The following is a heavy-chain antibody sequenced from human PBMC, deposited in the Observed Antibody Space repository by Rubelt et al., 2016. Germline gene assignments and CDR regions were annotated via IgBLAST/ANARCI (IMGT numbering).Heavy chain of an antibody. CDR3: AKVPIRTVTSTFDY. CDR2: ISGSGGST. J-gene: IGHJ4*02. Sequence: EVQLLESGGGLVQPGGSLRLSCAASGFTFSSYAMSWVRQAPGKGLEWVSAISGSGGSTYYADSVKGRVTISRDNPKNTLYLQVNSLRAADTAVYYCAKVPIRTVTSTFDYWGQGTLVTVSS. CDR1: GFTFSSYA. D-gene: IGHD4-17*01. V-gene: IGHV3-23*01.